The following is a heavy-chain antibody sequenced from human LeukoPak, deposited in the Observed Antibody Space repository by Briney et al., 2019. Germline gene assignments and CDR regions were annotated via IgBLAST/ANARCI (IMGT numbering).Heavy chain of an antibody. CDR2: IYSGGST. D-gene: IGHD5-18*01. CDR3: ARLGIQLWFDP. V-gene: IGHV3-53*01. CDR1: GFTVISNY. J-gene: IGHJ5*02. Sequence: GGSLRLSCAATGFTVISNYLSWVRQAPGRGLEWVSVIYSGGSTYYADSVKGRFTISRDNSKNTLYLQMNSLRAEDTAVYYCARLGIQLWFDPWGQGTLVTVSS.